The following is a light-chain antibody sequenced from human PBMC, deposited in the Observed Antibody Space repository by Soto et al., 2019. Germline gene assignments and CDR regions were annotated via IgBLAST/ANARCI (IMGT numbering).Light chain of an antibody. CDR3: CSYAYNYVV. V-gene: IGLV2-11*01. CDR1: SSDVGRYNY. J-gene: IGLJ2*01. Sequence: QSVLTQPRSVSGSPGQSVTISCTGTSSDVGRYNYVSWYQHHPGKVPKLMIYDVSQRPSGVPDRFSASKSGNTASLTISGLQAGDEADYYCCSYAYNYVVFGGGTKVTV. CDR2: DVS.